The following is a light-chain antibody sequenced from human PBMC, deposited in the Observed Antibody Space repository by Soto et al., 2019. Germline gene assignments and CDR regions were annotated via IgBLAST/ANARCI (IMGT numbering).Light chain of an antibody. CDR1: SSNIGNNA. CDR2: YDD. CDR3: AAWDDSRNGLV. V-gene: IGLV1-36*01. J-gene: IGLJ1*01. Sequence: QSVLTQPPSVSEAPRQRVTISCSGSSSNIGNNAVNWYQQLPGKAPKLLIYYDDLLPSGVSDRFSCSKSGTSASLAISGLQSEDAADYYCAAWDDSRNGLVFGTGTKGTVL.